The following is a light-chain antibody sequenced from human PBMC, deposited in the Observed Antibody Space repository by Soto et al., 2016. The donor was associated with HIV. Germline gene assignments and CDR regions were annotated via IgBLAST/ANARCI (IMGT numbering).Light chain of an antibody. CDR1: KLGDKY. CDR3: QTWDSSTVV. Sequence: SYELTQPPSVSVSPGQTANITCSGNKLGDKYTYWYQQKSGQSPILVIYQNTKRPSGISERFSGSNSGNTGTLTISGTQAMDEADYYCQTWDSSTVVFGGGTKVTV. V-gene: IGLV3-1*01. CDR2: QNT. J-gene: IGLJ2*01.